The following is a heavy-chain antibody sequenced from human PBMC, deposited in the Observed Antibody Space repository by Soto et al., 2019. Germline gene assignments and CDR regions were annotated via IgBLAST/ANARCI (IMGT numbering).Heavy chain of an antibody. CDR3: AREGEMPYYYYGLDD. J-gene: IGHJ6*02. D-gene: IGHD3-16*01. CDR2: ISAYNGNT. CDR1: GNTFTSYG. Sequence: GASVKVSCKASGNTFTSYGISWVRPAPGQGLEWMGWISAYNGNTKYAQKFQGRVTMTTDTSTSTVYMDLRSLRSDDTAVYYCAREGEMPYYYYGLDDWGQGTTVTVSS. V-gene: IGHV1-18*01.